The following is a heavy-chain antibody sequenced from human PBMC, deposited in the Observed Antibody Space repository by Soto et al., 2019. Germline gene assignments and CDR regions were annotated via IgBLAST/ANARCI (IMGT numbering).Heavy chain of an antibody. J-gene: IGHJ4*02. CDR3: VKMEMATIDRFDY. CDR2: IYYSGST. V-gene: IGHV4-59*08. Sequence: SETLSLTCTVSGGAISSYYWSWIRQPPGKGLEWIGYIYYSGSTNYNPSLKSRVTISVDTSKNQFSLKLSSVTAADTAVYYCVKMEMATIDRFDYRGQGTLVTVSS. D-gene: IGHD5-12*01. CDR1: GGAISSYY.